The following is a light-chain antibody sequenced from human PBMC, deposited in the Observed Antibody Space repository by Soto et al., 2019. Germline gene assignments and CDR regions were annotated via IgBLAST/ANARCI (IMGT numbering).Light chain of an antibody. J-gene: IGKJ4*01. CDR2: AAS. Sequence: DIQLTQSPSFLSASVGDRVTITCRASQGISSYLAWYQQEPGKAPKLLIYAASTLQSGVPSRFSGSGSGTEFTLTISSLQPEDFATYSCQQVNTYPLTFGGGTKVEIK. CDR3: QQVNTYPLT. CDR1: QGISSY. V-gene: IGKV1-9*01.